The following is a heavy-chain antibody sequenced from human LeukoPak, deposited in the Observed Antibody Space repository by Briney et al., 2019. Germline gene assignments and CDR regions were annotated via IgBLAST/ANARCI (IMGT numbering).Heavy chain of an antibody. V-gene: IGHV1-2*04. CDR3: AREGDYGDYRLRRVLYDY. CDR2: INPNSGGT. CDR1: GYTFTGYY. J-gene: IGHJ4*02. D-gene: IGHD4-17*01. Sequence: ASVKVSCKASGYTFTGYYMHWVRQAPGQGLEWMGWINPNSGGTNYAQKFQGWVTMTRDTSISTAYMELSRLRSDDTAVYYCAREGDYGDYRLRRVLYDYWGQGTLVTVSS.